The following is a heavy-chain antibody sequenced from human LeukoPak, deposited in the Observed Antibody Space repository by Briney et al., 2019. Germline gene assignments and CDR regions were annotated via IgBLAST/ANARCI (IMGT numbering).Heavy chain of an antibody. D-gene: IGHD1-1*01. CDR2: IYSGGST. Sequence: GGSLRLSCAASGFTVSSNYMSWVRQAPGKGLEWVSVIYSGGSTYYADSVKGRFTISRDNAKNSLSLQMNSLRAEDTAVYYCARDRLLEDRDYNSYYYMDVWGIGTTVTVSS. CDR3: ARDRLLEDRDYNSYYYMDV. CDR1: GFTVSSNY. V-gene: IGHV3-53*01. J-gene: IGHJ6*03.